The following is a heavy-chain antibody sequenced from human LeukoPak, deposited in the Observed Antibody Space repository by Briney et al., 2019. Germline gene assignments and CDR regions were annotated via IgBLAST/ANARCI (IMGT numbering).Heavy chain of an antibody. CDR1: GFTLSLYW. V-gene: IGHV3-7*05. J-gene: IGHJ4*02. Sequence: GGSLRLSCSASGFTLSLYWMNWVRQAPGKGLEWVANIKQDGSEVNYVDSVNGRFTISRDNAKNSLYLQMNGLRVEDTAVYYCASTNTLDYWGQGTLVTVSS. CDR3: ASTNTLDY. CDR2: IKQDGSEV.